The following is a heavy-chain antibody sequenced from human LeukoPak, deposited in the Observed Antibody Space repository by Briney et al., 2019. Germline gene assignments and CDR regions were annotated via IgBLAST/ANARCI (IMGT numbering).Heavy chain of an antibody. CDR2: ISGSGGTT. CDR3: AKALNWNARQPSPY. Sequence: GGSLRLSCAASGFTFSTYAMSWVRQAPGKGLEWVSAISGSGGTTYYADSVKGRFTISRDNSKNTLYLQMNSLRAEDTAVYYCAKALNWNARQPSPYWGQGTLVTVSS. CDR1: GFTFSTYA. V-gene: IGHV3-23*01. D-gene: IGHD1-20*01. J-gene: IGHJ4*02.